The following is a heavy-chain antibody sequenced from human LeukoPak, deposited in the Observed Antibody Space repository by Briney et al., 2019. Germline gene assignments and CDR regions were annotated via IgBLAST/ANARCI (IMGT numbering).Heavy chain of an antibody. D-gene: IGHD1-26*01. CDR2: TNGEGTTT. V-gene: IGHV3-74*01. Sequence: GGSLRLSCAASGFTFSSYWMHWVRQDPGKGLLWVSRTNGEGTTTAYADSVKGRFTISRDNAKNTLYLQMNSLRADDTAVYYCARQKGGQSFFDSWGQGTLVTVSS. J-gene: IGHJ4*02. CDR3: ARQKGGQSFFDS. CDR1: GFTFSSYW.